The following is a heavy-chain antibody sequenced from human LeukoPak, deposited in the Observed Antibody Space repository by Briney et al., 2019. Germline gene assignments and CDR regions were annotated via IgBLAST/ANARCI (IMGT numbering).Heavy chain of an antibody. CDR2: IKSKTDGGTP. CDR3: ATALRGVGF. D-gene: IGHD3-3*01. Sequence: PGGSLRLSCAASGFTFSSYEMNWVRQAPGKGLEWVGRIKSKTDGGTPEHAAPVKGRFIISRDDSKNMLYLQMNSLNSDDTAVYYCATALRGVGFWGQGTLVTVPS. V-gene: IGHV3-15*01. J-gene: IGHJ4*02. CDR1: GFTFSSYE.